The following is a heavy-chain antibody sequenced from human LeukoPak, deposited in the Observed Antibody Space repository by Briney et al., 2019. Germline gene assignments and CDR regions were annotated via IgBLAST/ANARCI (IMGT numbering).Heavy chain of an antibody. Sequence: PSETLSLTCAAYGGTFSGYYWTWIRQPPGKGLEWIGEMNHSGSANYNPSHKSRVTISVDTSKNQCSLRLSSVTAAGTAVYYCARLRGGRGSHSWFDPWGQGTLVTVSS. J-gene: IGHJ5*02. CDR1: GGTFSGYY. D-gene: IGHD1-26*01. CDR2: MNHSGSA. V-gene: IGHV4-34*01. CDR3: ARLRGGRGSHSWFDP.